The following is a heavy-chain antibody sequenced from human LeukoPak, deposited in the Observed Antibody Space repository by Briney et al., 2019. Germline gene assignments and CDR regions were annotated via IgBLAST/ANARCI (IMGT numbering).Heavy chain of an antibody. Sequence: GGSLRLSCAASGFTVSSNYMSWVRQAPGKGQEWVSVIYSGGSTYYADSVKGRFTISRDNSKNTLYLQMNSLRAEDTAVYYCARSYLWGSYRYFDYWGQGTLVTVSS. CDR3: ARSYLWGSYRYFDY. D-gene: IGHD3-16*02. CDR2: IYSGGST. CDR1: GFTVSSNY. J-gene: IGHJ4*02. V-gene: IGHV3-66*01.